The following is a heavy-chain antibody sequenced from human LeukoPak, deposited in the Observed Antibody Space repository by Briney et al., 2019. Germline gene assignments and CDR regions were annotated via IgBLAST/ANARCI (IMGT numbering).Heavy chain of an antibody. CDR2: IYYSGST. J-gene: IGHJ4*02. CDR3: ASPGIAAAGTSGY. V-gene: IGHV4-39*01. Sequence: PSETLSLTCTVSGGSISSSSYYWGWIRQPPGKGLEWFGSIYYSGSTYYNPSLKSRVTISVDTSKNLFSLKLSSVTAADTAVYYCASPGIAAAGTSGYWGQGTLVTVSS. D-gene: IGHD6-13*01. CDR1: GGSISSSSYY.